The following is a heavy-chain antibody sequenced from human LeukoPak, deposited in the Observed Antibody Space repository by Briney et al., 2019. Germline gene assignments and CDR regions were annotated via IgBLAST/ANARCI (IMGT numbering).Heavy chain of an antibody. V-gene: IGHV3-21*01. CDR2: ISSSSSYI. CDR3: ARISHTLYVWGSSADAFDI. Sequence: GGSLRLSCAASGFTFSSYSMNWVRQAPGKGLEWVSSISSSSSYIYYADSVKGRFTISRDNAKNTLYLQMSSLRAEDTAVYYCARISHTLYVWGSSADAFDIWGQGTMVTVSS. D-gene: IGHD3-16*01. J-gene: IGHJ3*02. CDR1: GFTFSSYS.